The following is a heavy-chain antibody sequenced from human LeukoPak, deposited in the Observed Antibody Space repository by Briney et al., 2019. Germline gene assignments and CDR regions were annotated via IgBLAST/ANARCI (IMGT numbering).Heavy chain of an antibody. CDR2: IFHSGST. V-gene: IGHV4-30-2*01. D-gene: IGHD6-13*01. CDR1: GGSISSGGYY. J-gene: IGHJ4*02. Sequence: PSQTLSLTCTVSGGSISSGGYYWSWIRRPPGKGLEWIGYIFHSGSTYYNPSLKSRVTISVDRSKNQLSLNLSSVTAADTAVYFCARGSSWYYFDYWGQGTLVTVSS. CDR3: ARGSSWYYFDY.